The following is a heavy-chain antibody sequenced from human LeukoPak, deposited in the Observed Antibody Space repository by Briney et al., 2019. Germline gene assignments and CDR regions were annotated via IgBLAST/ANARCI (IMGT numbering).Heavy chain of an antibody. CDR2: ISPSSHYI. D-gene: IGHD6-19*01. V-gene: IGHV3-21*04. J-gene: IGHJ4*02. CDR3: ARGAYSSGWAYFDH. CDR1: GFTFSNYS. Sequence: GGSLRLSCAGSGFTFSNYSINWVCQAPGKGLEWVSSISPSSHYIYYADSVRGRFTISRDNARNSLYLQMNSLRDEDTAVYYCARGAYSSGWAYFDHWGQGTLVTVSS.